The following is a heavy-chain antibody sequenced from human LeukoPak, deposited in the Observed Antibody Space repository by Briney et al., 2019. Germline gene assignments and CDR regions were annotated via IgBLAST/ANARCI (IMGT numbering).Heavy chain of an antibody. CDR1: GFTFSSYG. Sequence: GGSLRLSCAASGFTFSSYGMHWVRQAPGKGLEWVAVISYDGSNKYYADSVKGRFTISRDNSKNTLYLQMSSLRAEDTAVYYCAKDLRVGGAFDIWGQGTMVTVSS. CDR2: ISYDGSNK. CDR3: AKDLRVGGAFDI. V-gene: IGHV3-30*18. D-gene: IGHD2-15*01. J-gene: IGHJ3*02.